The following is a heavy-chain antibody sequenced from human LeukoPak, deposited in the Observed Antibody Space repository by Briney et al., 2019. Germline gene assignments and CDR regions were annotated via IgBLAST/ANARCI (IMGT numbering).Heavy chain of an antibody. Sequence: GGSLTLSCEGSGFDFSTYAMSWVRQAPGKGLEWVPSISGIGGSNIYYADSVKGRFTISRDNSKRKLFLQMSSLRVEDTALYYCAKDRKWEGLRNLVQLPYYFASWGQGTLVTVSS. V-gene: IGHV3-23*01. CDR1: GFDFSTYA. CDR3: AKDRKWEGLRNLVQLPYYFAS. D-gene: IGHD1-26*01. J-gene: IGHJ4*02. CDR2: ISGIGGSNI.